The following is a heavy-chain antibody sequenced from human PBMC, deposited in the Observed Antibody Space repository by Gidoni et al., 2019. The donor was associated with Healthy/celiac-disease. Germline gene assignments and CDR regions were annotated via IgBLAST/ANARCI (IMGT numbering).Heavy chain of an antibody. CDR3: AGIWFGEGRDY. D-gene: IGHD3-10*01. V-gene: IGHV4-39*01. CDR2: IYYSGST. CDR1: GGSISSSSYY. Sequence: QLQLQESGPGLVKPSEPLSLTCTVSGGSISSSSYYWGWIRQPPGKGLVWIGSIYYSGSTYYNPSLKSRVTISVDTSKNQFSLKLSSVTAADTAVYYCAGIWFGEGRDYWGQGTLVTVSS. J-gene: IGHJ4*02.